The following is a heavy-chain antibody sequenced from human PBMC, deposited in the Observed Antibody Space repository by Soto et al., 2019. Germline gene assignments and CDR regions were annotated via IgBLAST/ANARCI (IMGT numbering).Heavy chain of an antibody. V-gene: IGHV3-30-3*01. J-gene: IGHJ4*02. CDR3: AREVVVAATGGDY. Sequence: QVQLVESGGGVVQPGRSLRLSCAASGFTFSSYAMHWVRQAPGKGLEWVAVISYDGSNKYYADSVKGRFTISRDNSKNTLYLQMNSLRAEDTAVYYCAREVVVAATGGDYWGQGTLVTVSS. CDR1: GFTFSSYA. CDR2: ISYDGSNK. D-gene: IGHD2-15*01.